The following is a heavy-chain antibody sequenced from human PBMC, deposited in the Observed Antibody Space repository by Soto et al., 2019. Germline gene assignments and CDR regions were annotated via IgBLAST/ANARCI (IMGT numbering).Heavy chain of an antibody. CDR1: GCTFNLYW. Sequence: EVHLVESGGGLVQPGGSLRLSCAASGCTFNLYWMHWVRQAPGKGLVWVSRINADGSSTTYADTVKGRFTISRDNSKNTVYLQMNGLGAEDTAIYSCARDNWTSYWGQGALVTVSS. V-gene: IGHV3-74*01. D-gene: IGHD1-20*01. J-gene: IGHJ4*02. CDR3: ARDNWTSY. CDR2: INADGSST.